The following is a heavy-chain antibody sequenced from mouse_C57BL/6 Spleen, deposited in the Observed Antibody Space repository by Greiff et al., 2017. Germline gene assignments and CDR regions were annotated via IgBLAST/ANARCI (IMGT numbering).Heavy chain of an antibody. V-gene: IGHV1-19*01. Sequence: EVQVVESGPVLVKPGASVKMSCKASGYTFTDYYMNWVKQSHGKSLEWIGVINPYNGGTSYNQKFKGKATLTVDKSSSTAYMELNSLTSEDSAVYYCARSALYDGYYQDWGQGTLVTVSA. CDR1: GYTFTDYY. D-gene: IGHD2-3*01. CDR3: ARSALYDGYYQD. J-gene: IGHJ3*01. CDR2: INPYNGGT.